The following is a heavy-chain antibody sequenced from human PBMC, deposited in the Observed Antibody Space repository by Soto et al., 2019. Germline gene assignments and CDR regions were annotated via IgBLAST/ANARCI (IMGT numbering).Heavy chain of an antibody. V-gene: IGHV3-11*05. Sequence: PGGSLRLSCAASGFTFSDYYMSWIRQAPGKGLEWVSYISTRSRYTNYADSVRCRFTISRDNAKNSLYLQMNSLRAEDTAVYYCARDLNGYSGTWPLWGQGTLVTAPQ. D-gene: IGHD6-13*01. J-gene: IGHJ4*02. CDR1: GFTFSDYY. CDR2: ISTRSRYT. CDR3: ARDLNGYSGTWPL.